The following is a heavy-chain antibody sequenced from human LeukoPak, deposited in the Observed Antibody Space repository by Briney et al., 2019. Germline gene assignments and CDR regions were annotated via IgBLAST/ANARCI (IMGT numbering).Heavy chain of an antibody. D-gene: IGHD6-19*01. J-gene: IGHJ4*02. Sequence: GGSLRLSCAASGFTFSSYSMNWVRQAPGKGLEWVSYISSGSSTIYYADSVKGRFTISRDTSKNTVSLQMNSLRAEDTAVYYCAGDKTTGGWYEFDYWGQGTLVTVSS. CDR3: AGDKTTGGWYEFDY. CDR2: ISSGSSTI. V-gene: IGHV3-48*01. CDR1: GFTFSSYS.